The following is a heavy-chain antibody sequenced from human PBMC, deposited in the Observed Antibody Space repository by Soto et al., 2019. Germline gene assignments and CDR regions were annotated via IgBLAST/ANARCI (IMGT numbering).Heavy chain of an antibody. D-gene: IGHD4-17*01. CDR1: GGSISSSSYY. Sequence: PSETLSLTCTVSGGSISSSSYYWGWIRQPPGKGLEWIGSIYYSGSTYYNPSLKSRVTISVDTSKNQFSLKLSSVTAADTAVYYCARRDYGDRKYYFDYWGQGTLVTVSS. V-gene: IGHV4-39*01. CDR3: ARRDYGDRKYYFDY. J-gene: IGHJ4*02. CDR2: IYYSGST.